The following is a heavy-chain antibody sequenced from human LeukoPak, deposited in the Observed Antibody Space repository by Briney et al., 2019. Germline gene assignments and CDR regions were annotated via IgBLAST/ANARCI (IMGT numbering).Heavy chain of an antibody. V-gene: IGHV4-39*07. CDR1: GGSISSSSYY. D-gene: IGHD6-13*01. J-gene: IGHJ6*03. Sequence: PSETLSLTCTVSGGSISSSSYYWGWIRQPPGKGLEWIGSIYYSGSTNYNPSLKSRVTMSVDTSKNQFSLKLSSVTAADTAVYYCARETAGSSWTHYYYYYYMDVWGKGTTVTISS. CDR2: IYYSGST. CDR3: ARETAGSSWTHYYYYYYMDV.